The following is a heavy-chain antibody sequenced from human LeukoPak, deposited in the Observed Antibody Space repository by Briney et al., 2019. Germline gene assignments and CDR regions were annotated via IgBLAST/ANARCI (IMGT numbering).Heavy chain of an antibody. CDR3: ARYSSGWYDYYYYYMDV. D-gene: IGHD6-19*01. V-gene: IGHV1-2*02. Sequence: ASVKVSCKASGYTFTGYYMHWVRQAPGQGLEWMGWINPNSGGTNYAQKFQGRVTMTRDTSISTAYMELSRLRSDDTAVYYCARYSSGWYDYYYYYMDVWGKGTTVTVSS. J-gene: IGHJ6*03. CDR2: INPNSGGT. CDR1: GYTFTGYY.